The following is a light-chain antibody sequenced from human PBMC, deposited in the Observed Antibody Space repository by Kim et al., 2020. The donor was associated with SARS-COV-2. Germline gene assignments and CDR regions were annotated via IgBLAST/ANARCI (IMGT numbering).Light chain of an antibody. V-gene: IGKV1-5*03. Sequence: DIQMTQSPSTLSASVGDRVTITCRASQNIVGWLAWYQQKPGKAPKLLIYEASNLDNGVPSRFSGSGSGTEFTLTISSLQPDDSASYYCQQYNAYPLTFGQGTKVDIK. CDR1: QNIVGW. CDR3: QQYNAYPLT. CDR2: EAS. J-gene: IGKJ1*01.